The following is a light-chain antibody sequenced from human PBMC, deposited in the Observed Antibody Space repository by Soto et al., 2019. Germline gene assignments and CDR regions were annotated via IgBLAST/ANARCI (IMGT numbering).Light chain of an antibody. J-gene: IGKJ5*01. CDR1: QTVRNNY. CDR2: DAS. CDR3: QQYNNGPPIT. V-gene: IGKV3-20*01. Sequence: EFVVTTSPCTLSSSPKERASLYCRASQTVRNNYLAWYQQKPGQAPRLLIYDASSRATGIPDRFSGGGSGTDFTLTISRLEPEDFAVYYCQQYNNGPPITLGQGTRLEIK.